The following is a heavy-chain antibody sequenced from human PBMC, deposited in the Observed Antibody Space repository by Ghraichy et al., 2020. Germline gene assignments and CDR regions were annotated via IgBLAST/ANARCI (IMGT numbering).Heavy chain of an antibody. V-gene: IGHV2-5*02. Sequence: SGPTLVKPTQTLTLTCTFSGFSLSTSGVGVGWIRQPPGKALEWLALIYWDDDKRYSPSLKSRLTITKDTSKNQVVLTMTNMDPVDTATYYCAHIGAQPAATHNYWYFDLWGRGTLVTVSS. CDR2: IYWDDDK. J-gene: IGHJ2*01. D-gene: IGHD2-2*01. CDR1: GFSLSTSGVG. CDR3: AHIGAQPAATHNYWYFDL.